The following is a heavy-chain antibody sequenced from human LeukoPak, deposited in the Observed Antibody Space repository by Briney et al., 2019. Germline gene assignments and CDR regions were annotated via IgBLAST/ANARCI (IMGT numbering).Heavy chain of an antibody. J-gene: IGHJ6*03. CDR3: ARWYCSSTTCYHMDV. Sequence: SETLSLTCTVSGGSISSYYWSWIRQPPGKGLEYIGHIYYSGNTDYNPSLKSRVTISVDTSENQFSLNLSSVTAADTAVYYCARWYCSSTTCYHMDVWGKGTTVTVSS. CDR1: GGSISSYY. D-gene: IGHD2/OR15-2a*01. V-gene: IGHV4-59*01. CDR2: IYYSGNT.